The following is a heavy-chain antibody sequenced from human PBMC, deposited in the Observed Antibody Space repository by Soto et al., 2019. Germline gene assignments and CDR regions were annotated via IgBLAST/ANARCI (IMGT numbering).Heavy chain of an antibody. Sequence: PGGSLRLSCAASGFTFSSYAMHWVRQAPGKGLEWVAVISYDGSNKYYADSVKGRFTISRDNSKKTAYLQMNNLESEDTAVYYCSRDDSDWFFNWGRGTLVTVSS. CDR3: SRDDSDWFFN. CDR1: GFTFSSYA. D-gene: IGHD3-9*01. V-gene: IGHV3-30-3*01. J-gene: IGHJ4*02. CDR2: ISYDGSNK.